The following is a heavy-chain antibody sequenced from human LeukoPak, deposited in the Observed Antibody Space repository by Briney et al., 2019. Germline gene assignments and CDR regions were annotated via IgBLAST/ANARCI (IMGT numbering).Heavy chain of an antibody. V-gene: IGHV1-18*01. D-gene: IGHD2-2*02. J-gene: IGHJ5*02. CDR1: GYPFTSYY. CDR2: ISVYNGDT. Sequence: GASVKVSCKASGYPFTSYYINWVRQAPGQGLEWMGWISVYNGDTNYAQNFQGRVTMTTDTSTDTAYMELRSLRYDDKAVYYCARDGLSYTNPNNWFDPWGQGTLVTVSS. CDR3: ARDGLSYTNPNNWFDP.